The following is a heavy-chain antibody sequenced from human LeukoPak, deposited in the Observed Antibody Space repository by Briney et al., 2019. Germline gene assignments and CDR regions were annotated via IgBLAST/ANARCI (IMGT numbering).Heavy chain of an antibody. Sequence: GGSLRLSCAASGFTLSSHWMGWVRQAPGKGLQWVAFIRYDGSETYYIDSVKGRFTISRDSSKNTLFLQMNSLRPEDTAVYYCAKYRQLGYYFDRWGQGILVTVSS. CDR2: IRYDGSET. CDR3: AKYRQLGYYFDR. D-gene: IGHD1-1*01. J-gene: IGHJ4*02. V-gene: IGHV3-30*02. CDR1: GFTLSSHW.